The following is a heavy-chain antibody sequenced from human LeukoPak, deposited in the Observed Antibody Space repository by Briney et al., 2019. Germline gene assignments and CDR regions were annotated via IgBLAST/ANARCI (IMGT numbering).Heavy chain of an antibody. Sequence: GGSLRLSCAASGFTFGSYGMSWVRQAPGKGLEWVSFITPNADRTSYGVSVEGRFTISRDNPRNTLYMQMNSLRDEDTALYYCAIMHGYYDGSGYWVQWGQGTLVTVSS. CDR3: AIMHGYYDGSGYWVQ. CDR1: GFTFGSYG. V-gene: IGHV3-23*01. J-gene: IGHJ1*01. CDR2: ITPNADRT. D-gene: IGHD3-22*01.